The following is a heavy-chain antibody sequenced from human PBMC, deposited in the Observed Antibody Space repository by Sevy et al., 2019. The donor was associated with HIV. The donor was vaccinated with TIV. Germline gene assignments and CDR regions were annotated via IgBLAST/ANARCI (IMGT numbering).Heavy chain of an antibody. J-gene: IGHJ3*02. D-gene: IGHD3-10*01. CDR1: GFTFSSYW. Sequence: GGSLRLSCAASGFTFSSYWMHWVRQAPGKGLVWVSHINSDGSKTGYADSVKGRFTISRDNAKNSLYLQMNSLRAEDTAVYYCARPYGSGSWEAFDIWGQGTMVTVSS. CDR2: INSDGSKT. CDR3: ARPYGSGSWEAFDI. V-gene: IGHV3-74*01.